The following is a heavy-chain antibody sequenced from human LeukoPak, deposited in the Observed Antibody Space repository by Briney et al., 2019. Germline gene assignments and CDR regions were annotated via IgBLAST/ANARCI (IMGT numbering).Heavy chain of an antibody. D-gene: IGHD4-17*01. J-gene: IGHJ4*02. Sequence: GGSLRVSCAASGFDFNNYGMHWVRQAPGKGLEWVGIMWHDGSNRYYADSVKGRFTISRDNSKNTLYLQMNSLRAEDTAVYYCAKDALKLREGDYWGQGTLVTVSS. V-gene: IGHV3-33*06. CDR3: AKDALKLREGDY. CDR1: GFDFNNYG. CDR2: MWHDGSNR.